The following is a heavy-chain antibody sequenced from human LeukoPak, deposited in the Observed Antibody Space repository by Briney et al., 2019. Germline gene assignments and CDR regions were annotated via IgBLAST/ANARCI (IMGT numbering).Heavy chain of an antibody. CDR2: INWNGGST. J-gene: IGHJ3*02. CDR1: GFTFDDYG. V-gene: IGHV3-20*01. D-gene: IGHD2-15*01. CDR3: ARRCSGGSCYYAFDI. Sequence: PGGSLRLSCAASGFTFDDYGMSWVRQAPGKGLEWVSGINWNGGSTGYADSVKGRFTISRDNAKNSLYLQMNSPRAEDTALYHCARRCSGGSCYYAFDIWGQGTMVTVSS.